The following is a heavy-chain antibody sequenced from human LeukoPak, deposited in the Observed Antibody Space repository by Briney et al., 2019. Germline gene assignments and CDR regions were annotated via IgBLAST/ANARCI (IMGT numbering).Heavy chain of an antibody. J-gene: IGHJ3*02. Sequence: SVKVSCKASGYTFTSYGISWVRQAPGQGLEWMGGIIPIFGTANYAQKFQGRVTITADGSTSTAYMELSSLRSEDTAVYYCARDGKAVTTPSTDAFDIWGQGTMVTVSS. CDR3: ARDGKAVTTPSTDAFDI. CDR1: GYTFTSYG. CDR2: IIPIFGTA. D-gene: IGHD4-17*01. V-gene: IGHV1-69*13.